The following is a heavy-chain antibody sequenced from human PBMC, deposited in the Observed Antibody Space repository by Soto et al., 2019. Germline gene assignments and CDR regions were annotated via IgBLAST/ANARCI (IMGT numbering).Heavy chain of an antibody. CDR1: GFTFSNAW. CDR2: IKSKTDGGTT. CDR3: TTDVDFPEPIDAFDI. D-gene: IGHD3-3*01. J-gene: IGHJ3*02. V-gene: IGHV3-15*07. Sequence: GGSLRLSCAASGFTFSNAWMNWVRQAPGKGLEWVGRIKSKTDGGTTDYAAPVKGRFTISRDDSKNTLYLQMNSLKTEDTAVYYCTTDVDFPEPIDAFDIWGQGTMVTVSS.